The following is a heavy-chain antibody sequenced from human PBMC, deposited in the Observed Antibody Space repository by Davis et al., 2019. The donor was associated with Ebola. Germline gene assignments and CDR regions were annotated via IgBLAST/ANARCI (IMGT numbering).Heavy chain of an antibody. CDR3: ASLEHGKGGS. V-gene: IGHV3-11*04. CDR2: MSNTGSTI. D-gene: IGHD1-26*01. Sequence: GGSLRLSCAVSGFTFSDYYMSWIRQAPGKGLEWVAYMSNTGSTIYYADSVKGRFTVSRDNAKNTLYLQMNSLRVEDTAVYFCASLEHGKGGSWGQGTLVTVSS. J-gene: IGHJ5*02. CDR1: GFTFSDYY.